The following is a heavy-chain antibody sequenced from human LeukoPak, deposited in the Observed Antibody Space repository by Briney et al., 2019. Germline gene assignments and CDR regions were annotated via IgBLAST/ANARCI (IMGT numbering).Heavy chain of an antibody. CDR2: IYSGGST. D-gene: IGHD2-15*01. J-gene: IGHJ4*02. V-gene: IGHV3-53*01. CDR1: GLTVSSNF. CDR3: ARDPGGARFDY. Sequence: GSLKLSCSGSGLTVSSNFISWVRQAPGKGLEWVSVIYSGGSTAYADSVKGRFTISRDNSKNTLYLQLNSLRVEDTAVFYCARDPGGARFDYWGQGTLVTVSS.